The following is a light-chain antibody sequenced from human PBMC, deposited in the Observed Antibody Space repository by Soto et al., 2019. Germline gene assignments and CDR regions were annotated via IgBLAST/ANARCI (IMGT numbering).Light chain of an antibody. J-gene: IGLJ3*02. V-gene: IGLV2-14*01. CDR1: SSDVGGYNF. Sequence: QSALTQPASVSGSPGQSITISCTGTSSDVGGYNFVSWYQQHPGKPPKLIIYAVNNRPSGVSDRFSASKSGNTASLTISGLQAEDEAVYYCSSYTVSTTLVLFGGGTKVTVL. CDR2: AVN. CDR3: SSYTVSTTLVL.